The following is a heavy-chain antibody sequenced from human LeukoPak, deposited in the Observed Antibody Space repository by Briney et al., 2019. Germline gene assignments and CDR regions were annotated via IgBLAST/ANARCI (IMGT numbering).Heavy chain of an antibody. CDR1: GFTFSNYA. Sequence: GGSLRLSCSVSGFTFSNYAMPWVRQAPGKGLEWVSLISGGSGNIYYVDSVKGRFTISRDNSKNTLYVQMTSLRAEDTAIYYCAKGSDYYGSVTSKKTDWGQGTLVTVSS. J-gene: IGHJ4*02. CDR2: ISGGSGNI. D-gene: IGHD3-10*01. V-gene: IGHV3-23*01. CDR3: AKGSDYYGSVTSKKTD.